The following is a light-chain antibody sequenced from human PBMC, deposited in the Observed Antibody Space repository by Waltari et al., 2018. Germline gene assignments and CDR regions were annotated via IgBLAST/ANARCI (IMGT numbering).Light chain of an antibody. CDR3: SSFTSSGTWV. CDR2: GVS. Sequence: QSALTQPASVSGSPRQSITIPCTGTNSDLGGYSFVPWYQHHPGKAPRLMIFGVSDRPSGVSNRFSGSKSGNTASLTISGLQAEDEADYYCSSFTSSGTWVFGGGTRVTVL. CDR1: NSDLGGYSF. V-gene: IGLV2-14*03. J-gene: IGLJ3*02.